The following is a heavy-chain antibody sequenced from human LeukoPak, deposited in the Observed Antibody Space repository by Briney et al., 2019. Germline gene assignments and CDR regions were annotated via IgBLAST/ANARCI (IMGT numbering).Heavy chain of an antibody. CDR3: ARDQGAITMIVVAEGYYFDY. CDR2: IGTAGDT. D-gene: IGHD3-22*01. Sequence: GGSLRLSCAASGFTFSSYDMHWVRQATGKGLEWVSAIGTAGDTYYPGSVKGRFTISRENAENSLYLQMNSLRAGDTAVYYCARDQGAITMIVVAEGYYFDYWGQGTLVTVSS. V-gene: IGHV3-13*01. J-gene: IGHJ4*02. CDR1: GFTFSSYD.